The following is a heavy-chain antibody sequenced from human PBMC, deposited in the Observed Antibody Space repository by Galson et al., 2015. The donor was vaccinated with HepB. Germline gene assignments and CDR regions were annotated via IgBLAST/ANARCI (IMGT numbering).Heavy chain of an antibody. CDR3: ARERALSGTTGAAFEI. Sequence: SLRLSCAASGFIFSNYAIHWVRQAPGKGLEWVALISSEGSNEFYADSVTGRFTISRDNSKNTLYLQINSLRTEDTAVYYCARERALSGTTGAAFEIWGQATMVTVSS. J-gene: IGHJ3*02. CDR2: ISSEGSNE. D-gene: IGHD2-2*01. CDR1: GFIFSNYA. V-gene: IGHV3-30*04.